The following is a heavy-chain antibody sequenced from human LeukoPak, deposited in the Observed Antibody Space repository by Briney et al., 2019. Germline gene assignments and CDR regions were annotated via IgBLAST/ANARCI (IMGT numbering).Heavy chain of an antibody. D-gene: IGHD2-21*02. CDR3: ARRPYCGGDCLYGMDV. Sequence: SVKVSCKASGGTFSSYAISWVRQAPGQGLEWMGGIIPIFGTANYAQKFQGRVTVTADESTSTAYMELSSLRSEDTAVYYCARRPYCGGDCLYGMDVWGQGTTVTVSS. V-gene: IGHV1-69*13. CDR1: GGTFSSYA. CDR2: IIPIFGTA. J-gene: IGHJ6*02.